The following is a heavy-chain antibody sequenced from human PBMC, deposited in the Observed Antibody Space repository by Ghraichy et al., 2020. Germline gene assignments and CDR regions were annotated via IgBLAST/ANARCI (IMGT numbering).Heavy chain of an antibody. Sequence: SETLSLTCAVYGGSFSGYYWSWIRQPPGKGLEWIGEINHSGSTNYNPSLKSRVTISVDTSKNQFSLKLSSVTAADMAVYYCAISAPNDFWSGRMKGGWFDPWGQGTLVTVSS. J-gene: IGHJ5*02. D-gene: IGHD3-3*01. CDR3: AISAPNDFWSGRMKGGWFDP. CDR1: GGSFSGYY. V-gene: IGHV4-34*01. CDR2: INHSGST.